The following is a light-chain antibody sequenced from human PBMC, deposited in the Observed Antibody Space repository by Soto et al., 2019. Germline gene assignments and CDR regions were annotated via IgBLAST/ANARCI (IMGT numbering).Light chain of an antibody. CDR2: DVS. CDR3: SSYTSSSPVV. V-gene: IGLV2-14*01. Sequence: QSALTQPASVSGSPGQSITISCTGTSSDVGGYNYVSWYQQHPGKAPKLMIYDVSNRPSGVSNRFSGSKSGNTASLTTSGLQAEDEADYYCSSYTSSSPVVFGGGTKVTVL. CDR1: SSDVGGYNY. J-gene: IGLJ2*01.